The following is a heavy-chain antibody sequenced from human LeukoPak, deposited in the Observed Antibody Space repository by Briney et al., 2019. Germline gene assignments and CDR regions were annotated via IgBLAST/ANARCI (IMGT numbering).Heavy chain of an antibody. V-gene: IGHV3-23*01. CDR2: ISNSGDIT. CDR1: GFTFITSA. J-gene: IGHJ4*02. CDR3: AKDFVVVPGNVNYFDY. D-gene: IGHD2-21*02. Sequence: GGSLRLSCAASGFTFITSAMNWVRQAPGKGLEWVSTISNSGDITYYADSVKGRFTVSRDNSKNTLYVQMKSLRAEDTAVYYCAKDFVVVPGNVNYFDYWGQGTLVTVSS.